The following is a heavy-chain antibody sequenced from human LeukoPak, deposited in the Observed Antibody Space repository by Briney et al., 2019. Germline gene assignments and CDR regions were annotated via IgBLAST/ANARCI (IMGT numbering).Heavy chain of an antibody. D-gene: IGHD3-10*01. V-gene: IGHV3-53*01. J-gene: IGHJ4*02. CDR3: ARDISGIPGY. CDR1: GFTFSTYA. CDR2: IYSGGST. Sequence: GYLRLSCAASGFTFSTYAMNWVRQAPGKGLEWVSVIYSGGSTYYADSVKGRFTISRDNSKNTLYLQMNSLRAEDTAVYYCARDISGIPGYWGQGTLVTVSS.